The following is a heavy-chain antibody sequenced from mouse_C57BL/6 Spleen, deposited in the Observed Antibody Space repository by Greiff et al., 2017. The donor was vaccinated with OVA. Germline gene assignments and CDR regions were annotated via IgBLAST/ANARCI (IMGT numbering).Heavy chain of an antibody. CDR1: EYEFTYHD. CDR2: INSDGGST. V-gene: IGHV5-2*01. J-gene: IGHJ3*01. CDR3: ARHDVRSDFAY. Sequence: EVQLVESGGGLVQPGASLKLSCESYEYEFTYHDMSWVSKTPEKGLELVAAINSDGGSTYYPDTMERRIIIARDKSKKTLYLQMSSLRSEDTALYYSARHDVRSDFAYWGQGTLVTVSS.